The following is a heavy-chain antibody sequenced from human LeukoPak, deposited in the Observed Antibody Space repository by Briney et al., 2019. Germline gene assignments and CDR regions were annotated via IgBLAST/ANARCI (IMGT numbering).Heavy chain of an antibody. CDR2: IIPIFGTA. CDR1: GGTFSSYA. D-gene: IGHD5-18*01. CDR3: ARARGDTAMDYYFDY. Sequence: GASVKVSCKASGGTFSSYAISWVRQAPGQGLEWMGGIIPIFGTANCAQKFQGRVTITADKSTSTAYMELSSLRSEDTAVYYCARARGDTAMDYYFDYWGQGTLVTVSS. J-gene: IGHJ4*02. V-gene: IGHV1-69*06.